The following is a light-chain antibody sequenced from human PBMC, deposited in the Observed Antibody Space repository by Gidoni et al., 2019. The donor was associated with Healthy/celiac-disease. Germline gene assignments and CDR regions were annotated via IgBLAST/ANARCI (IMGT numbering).Light chain of an antibody. CDR1: QSVLYSSNNKNY. CDR2: LAS. V-gene: IGKV4-1*01. J-gene: IGKJ4*01. CDR3: QQYYSTPRLT. Sequence: DIVMNHSPDSLAVSLGERATINCKSSQSVLYSSNNKNYLAWYQQKPGQPPKLLIYLASTRESGVPDRFSGSGSGTDVTLTISSLQAEDVAVYYCQQYYSTPRLTFGGGTKVEIK.